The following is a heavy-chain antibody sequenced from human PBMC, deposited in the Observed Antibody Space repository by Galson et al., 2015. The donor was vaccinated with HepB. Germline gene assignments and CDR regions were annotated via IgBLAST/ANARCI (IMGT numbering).Heavy chain of an antibody. D-gene: IGHD6-19*01. V-gene: IGHV1-18*04. CDR2: ISTYNGNT. CDR1: GYTFTSYG. CDR3: ARSIEAPISSGWFFDY. Sequence: QSGAEVKKPGASVKVSCKASGYTFTSYGISWVRQAPGQGLEWMGWISTYNGNTNYAQKLQGRVSMTTDTSTSTAYMELRSLRSDDTAVYYCARSIEAPISSGWFFDYWGQGTLVTVSS. J-gene: IGHJ4*02.